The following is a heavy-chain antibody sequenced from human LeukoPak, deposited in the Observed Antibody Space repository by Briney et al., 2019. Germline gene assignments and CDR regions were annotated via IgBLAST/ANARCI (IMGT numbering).Heavy chain of an antibody. D-gene: IGHD4-17*01. Sequence: GGSLRLSCAASGFTFSSYAMHWFRQAPGKGLEWVAVISYDGSNKYYADSVKGRFTISRDNSKNTLYLQMNSLRAEDTAVYYCARSATTPGTFDYWGQGTLVTVSS. CDR2: ISYDGSNK. CDR1: GFTFSSYA. V-gene: IGHV3-30*04. J-gene: IGHJ4*02. CDR3: ARSATTPGTFDY.